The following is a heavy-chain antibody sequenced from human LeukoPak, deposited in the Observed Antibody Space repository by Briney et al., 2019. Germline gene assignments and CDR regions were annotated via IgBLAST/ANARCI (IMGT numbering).Heavy chain of an antibody. Sequence: QTGRSLRLSCAASGFTFSSYDMHWVRQAPGKGLEWVAVISYDASNKYYADSVKGRFTISRDNSKNTLYLQMNSLRAEDTAVYYCARGGYYDILTGYYNVRAFDYWGQGTLVTVSS. CDR1: GFTFSSYD. CDR3: ARGGYYDILTGYYNVRAFDY. D-gene: IGHD3-9*01. J-gene: IGHJ4*02. CDR2: ISYDASNK. V-gene: IGHV3-30-3*01.